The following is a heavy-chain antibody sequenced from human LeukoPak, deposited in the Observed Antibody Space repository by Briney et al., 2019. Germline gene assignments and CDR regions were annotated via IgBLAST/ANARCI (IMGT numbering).Heavy chain of an antibody. V-gene: IGHV4-31*03. J-gene: IGHJ4*02. CDR1: GASFNSDDQY. CDR2: IHPSGML. Sequence: SQTLSLTRTVSGASFNSDDQYWNWIRQSPGKGLEWIGSIHPSGMLYNNPSLESRVTMSRDMSKNQFSLNPNSVTAADTAVYFCSRGLDSRKLGYWGQGILVTVSS. CDR3: SRGLDSRKLGY. D-gene: IGHD3-22*01.